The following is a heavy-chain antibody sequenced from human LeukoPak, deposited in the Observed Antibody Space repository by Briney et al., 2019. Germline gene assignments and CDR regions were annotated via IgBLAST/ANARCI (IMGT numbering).Heavy chain of an antibody. Sequence: PSETLSLTCTVSGGSFSSYYWSWIRQPPGKGLEWVGYIYYTGSTSYGPSLKSRVTISADTSNNQFSLKLSSVTAADTAVYYCARDKRVAVGYNLDIWGQGTTVTVSS. CDR1: GGSFSSYY. V-gene: IGHV4-59*01. CDR2: IYYTGST. CDR3: ARDKRVAVGYNLDI. J-gene: IGHJ6*02. D-gene: IGHD5-24*01.